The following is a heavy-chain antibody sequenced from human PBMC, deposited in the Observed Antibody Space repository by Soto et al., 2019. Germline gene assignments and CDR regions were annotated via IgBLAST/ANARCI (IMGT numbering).Heavy chain of an antibody. CDR2: IIPIFGTA. D-gene: IGHD3-10*01. CDR1: GGTFSSYA. V-gene: IGHV1-69*13. Sequence: SVKVSCKASGGTFSSYAISWVRQAPGQGLEWMGGIIPIFGTANYAQKFQGRVTIAADESTSTAYMELSSLRSEDTAVYYCARGRGYYYYYYGMDVWGQGTTVTVSS. CDR3: ARGRGYYYYYYGMDV. J-gene: IGHJ6*02.